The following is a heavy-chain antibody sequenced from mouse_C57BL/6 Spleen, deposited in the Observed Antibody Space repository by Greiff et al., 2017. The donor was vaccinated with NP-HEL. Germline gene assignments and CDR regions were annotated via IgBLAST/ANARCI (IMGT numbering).Heavy chain of an antibody. D-gene: IGHD4-1*01. J-gene: IGHJ2*01. CDR3: ARGGTGRLDY. CDR2: ILPGSGGT. CDR1: GYTFTGYW. V-gene: IGHV1-9*01. Sequence: VQLQQSGAELMKPGASVKLSCKATGYTFTGYWIEWVKQRPGHGLEWIGEILPGSGGTNYNEKFKGKATFTADTSSNTAYMQLSSLTTEDSAIYYCARGGTGRLDYWGQGTTLTVSS.